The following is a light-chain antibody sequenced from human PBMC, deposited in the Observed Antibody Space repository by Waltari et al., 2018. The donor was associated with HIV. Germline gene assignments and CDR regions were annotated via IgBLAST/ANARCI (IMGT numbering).Light chain of an antibody. CDR1: QDISNY. J-gene: IGKJ4*01. CDR3: QQYDTLPLT. V-gene: IGKV1-33*01. Sequence: DIQMTQSPSSLSSSVGARVTITCQASQDISNYLNWYQQKPGKAPKLLIYDVSNLERGVPSRFSGSGSGTDFTFTITSLQPEDFATYYCQQYDTLPLTFGGGTKVEI. CDR2: DVS.